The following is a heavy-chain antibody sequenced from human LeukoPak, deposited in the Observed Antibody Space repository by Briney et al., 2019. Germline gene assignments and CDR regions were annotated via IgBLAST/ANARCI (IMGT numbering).Heavy chain of an antibody. J-gene: IGHJ6*02. CDR1: EFSFRTYA. D-gene: IGHD2-15*01. CDR3: VKDLGSEITSALALDV. Sequence: GGSLRLSCTTSEFSFRTYAMTWVRQAPGKGLEWVSTISVDDQGSTYYTDSVKGRFTISRDNRKNLLHLQMNSLRPDDSAVYYCVKDLGSEITSALALDVWGQGTTVTVSS. CDR2: ISVDDQGST. V-gene: IGHV3-23*01.